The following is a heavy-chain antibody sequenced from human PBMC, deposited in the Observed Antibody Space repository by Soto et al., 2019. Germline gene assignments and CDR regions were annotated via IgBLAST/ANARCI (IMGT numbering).Heavy chain of an antibody. D-gene: IGHD6-19*01. Sequence: TLSLTCTVSGGSISSYYWSWIRQPPGKGLEWIGYIYYSGSTNYNPSLKSRVTISVDTSKNQFSLKLSSVTAADTAVYYCARGSSYSSGWYVVDYWGQGTLVTVSS. CDR3: ARGSSYSSGWYVVDY. CDR1: GGSISSYY. J-gene: IGHJ4*02. V-gene: IGHV4-59*01. CDR2: IYYSGST.